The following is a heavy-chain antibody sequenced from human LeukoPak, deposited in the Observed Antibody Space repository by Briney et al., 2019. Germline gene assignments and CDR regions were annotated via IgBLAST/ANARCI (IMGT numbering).Heavy chain of an antibody. Sequence: GESLKISCKGSGYSFTNYWIGWVRQMPGKGLEWMGIIYPGDSDTRYGPSFQGQVTMSADKSINTAYLQWTNLKASDTAMYYCARFRGELMDGFDFWGQGTLVTVSS. CDR2: IYPGDSDT. V-gene: IGHV5-51*01. CDR3: ARFRGELMDGFDF. D-gene: IGHD1-7*01. J-gene: IGHJ4*02. CDR1: GYSFTNYW.